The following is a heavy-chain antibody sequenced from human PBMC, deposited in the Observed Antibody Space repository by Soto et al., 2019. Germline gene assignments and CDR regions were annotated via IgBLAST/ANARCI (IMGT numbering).Heavy chain of an antibody. CDR1: GGAFGRYS. V-gene: IGHV1-69*01. D-gene: IGHD4-17*01. J-gene: IGHJ4*02. CDR3: ARGDEMTAVTIFEY. CDR2: VIPAFNTS. Sequence: QVQLEQSGAEVKRPGSSVKVSCKASGGAFGRYSVSWVRQAPGQGLEWTGGVIPAFNTSNYALTFQGRVTITADESTTTVFMELRSLRSEDTALYYCARGDEMTAVTIFEYWGQGTLITVSS.